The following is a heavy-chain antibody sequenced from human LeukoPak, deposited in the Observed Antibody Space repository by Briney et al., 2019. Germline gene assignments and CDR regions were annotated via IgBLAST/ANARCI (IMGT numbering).Heavy chain of an antibody. D-gene: IGHD3-22*01. CDR3: ARLRFRSSGYYYGLDY. CDR1: GGSISSSSYY. CDR2: IYYSGIT. J-gene: IGHJ4*02. Sequence: SETLSLXCTVSGGSISSSSYYWGWIRQPPGKGQEWIGSIYYSGITYYNPSLKSRVTISVDTSKNQFSLKLSSVTAADTAVYYCARLRFRSSGYYYGLDYWGQGTLVTVSS. V-gene: IGHV4-39*01.